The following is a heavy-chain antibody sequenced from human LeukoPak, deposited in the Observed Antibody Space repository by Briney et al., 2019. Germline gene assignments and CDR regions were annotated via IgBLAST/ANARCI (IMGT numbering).Heavy chain of an antibody. Sequence: SVKVSCKASGGTFSSYAISWVRQAPGQGLEWMGRITPILGIANYAQKFQGRVTITADKSTSTAYMELSSLRSEDTAVYYCAIGYYDSSGYYYLDYWGQGTLVTVSS. V-gene: IGHV1-69*04. CDR3: AIGYYDSSGYYYLDY. CDR2: ITPILGIA. CDR1: GGTFSSYA. J-gene: IGHJ4*02. D-gene: IGHD3-22*01.